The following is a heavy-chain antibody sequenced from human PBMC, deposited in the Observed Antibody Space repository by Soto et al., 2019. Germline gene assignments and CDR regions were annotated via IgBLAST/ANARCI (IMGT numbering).Heavy chain of an antibody. CDR3: ARDPAIYSGKFDYGLDV. J-gene: IGHJ6*02. D-gene: IGHD4-4*01. V-gene: IGHV3-48*03. CDR2: IGTSGKTI. Sequence: GGSLILSCAVSGFTFSSYEMNWVRQAPGKGLEWVSYIGTSGKTIYYADSVRGRFTISRDNAKNSLYLQMNSLRAEDTAVYFCARDPAIYSGKFDYGLDVWRRGTTVNVS. CDR1: GFTFSSYE.